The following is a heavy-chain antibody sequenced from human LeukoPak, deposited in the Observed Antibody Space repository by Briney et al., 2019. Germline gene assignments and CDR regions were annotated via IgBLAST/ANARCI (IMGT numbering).Heavy chain of an antibody. Sequence: PGGSLRLSCSVSGLTFSSSDMHWARHSPGKALEYVSAITFHGRDTYYADSVNGRFTISRDNSKDTLYLQMSNLRPEDTAIYYCVKVGISTYDHWGQGTLVTVSS. CDR3: VKVGISTYDH. CDR1: GLTFSSSD. CDR2: ITFHGRDT. D-gene: IGHD2/OR15-2a*01. V-gene: IGHV3-64D*06. J-gene: IGHJ4*02.